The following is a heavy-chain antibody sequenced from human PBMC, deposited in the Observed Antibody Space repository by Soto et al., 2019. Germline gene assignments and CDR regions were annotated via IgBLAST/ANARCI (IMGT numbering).Heavy chain of an antibody. CDR2: IYYNGST. V-gene: IGHV4-31*03. CDR1: GGSISSGGYY. D-gene: IGHD3-10*02. Sequence: QVQLQESGPGLVKPSQTLSLTCTVSGGSISSGGYYWSWIRQHPGKGLEWIGYIYYNGSTYYNPSLKSRVSIFVDTSKNQFSLKLTSVTAADTAVYYCARVSGELDHSYGLDVWGQGTTVTVSS. J-gene: IGHJ6*02. CDR3: ARVSGELDHSYGLDV.